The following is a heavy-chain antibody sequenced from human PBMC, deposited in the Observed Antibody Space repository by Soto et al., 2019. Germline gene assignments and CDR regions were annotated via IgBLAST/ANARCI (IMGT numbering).Heavy chain of an antibody. CDR1: GFIFSNYN. D-gene: IGHD2-21*02. CDR2: ISSSSNTI. CDR3: ARPSCGGDCYSPVY. J-gene: IGHJ4*02. Sequence: EVQLVESGGGLVQPGGSLRLSCAASGFIFSNYNMHWVRQAPGKGLEWVSYISSSSNTIYYADSVKGGFTISRDNAKNSLYLQMNSLRAEDTAVYYFARPSCGGDCYSPVYWGQGTLVTVSS. V-gene: IGHV3-48*01.